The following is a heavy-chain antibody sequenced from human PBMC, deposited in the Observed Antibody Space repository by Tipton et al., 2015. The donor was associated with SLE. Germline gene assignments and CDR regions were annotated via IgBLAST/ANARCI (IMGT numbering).Heavy chain of an antibody. V-gene: IGHV4-39*07. CDR2: IYYNGSM. J-gene: IGHJ4*02. Sequence: TLSLTCTVSGGSISSSSYYWGWIRQPPGKGLEWIGTIYYNGSMYYNPSLKSRVTISVDTSKNQFSLKVNSVTAADTAMYYCASGGTWPTAFDYWGQGTLVTVSS. CDR1: GGSISSSSYY. CDR3: ASGGTWPTAFDY. D-gene: IGHD5-12*01.